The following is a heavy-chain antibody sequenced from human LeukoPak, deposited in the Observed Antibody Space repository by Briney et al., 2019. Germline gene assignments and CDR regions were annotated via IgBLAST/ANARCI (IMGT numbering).Heavy chain of an antibody. D-gene: IGHD6-13*01. Sequence: PGGSLRLSCAASGFTFSTYWMHWVRQAPGKGLVWVSRVNPDGSTTNYADSVKGRFTISRDNAKSTVYLQMNSLRAEDTAVYYCGRDLAAGSWGQGTLVTVSS. CDR3: GRDLAAGS. CDR1: GFTFSTYW. CDR2: VNPDGSTT. V-gene: IGHV3-74*01. J-gene: IGHJ5*02.